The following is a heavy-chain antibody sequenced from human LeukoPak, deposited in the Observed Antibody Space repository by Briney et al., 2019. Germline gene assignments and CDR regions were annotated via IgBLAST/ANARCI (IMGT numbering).Heavy chain of an antibody. Sequence: PGGSLRLSCAASGFTFGSYAMSWVRQAPGKGLEWVSAISGSGGSTYYADSVKGRFTISRDNSKNTLYLQMNSLRAEDTALYYCAKDFSRGWHGGDAFDIWGQGTMVTVSS. CDR2: ISGSGGST. V-gene: IGHV3-23*01. J-gene: IGHJ3*02. CDR1: GFTFGSYA. CDR3: AKDFSRGWHGGDAFDI. D-gene: IGHD6-19*01.